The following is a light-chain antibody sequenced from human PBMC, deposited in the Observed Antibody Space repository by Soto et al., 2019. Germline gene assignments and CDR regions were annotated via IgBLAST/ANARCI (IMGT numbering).Light chain of an antibody. CDR1: RSLSSTS. V-gene: IGKV3-20*01. CDR3: QQYGSTPRT. J-gene: IGKJ1*01. CDR2: DAS. Sequence: EIVLTQSPGTLSLSPGERAALSCRASRSLSSTSLAWYQQRPRQAPRLLIYDASSRATGIPDRFSSSGSGTDFTLNINRLEPDDFAVYYCQQYGSTPRTCGQGTKVEI.